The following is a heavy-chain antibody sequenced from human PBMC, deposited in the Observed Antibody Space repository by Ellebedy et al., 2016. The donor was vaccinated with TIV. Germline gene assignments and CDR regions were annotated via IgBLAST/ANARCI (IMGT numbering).Heavy chain of an antibody. CDR3: AKGCGGSCYWEAY. CDR1: EIIFSNHA. CDR2: IGGSDGVT. Sequence: PGGSLRLSCAASEIIFSNHAMYWVRQAPGKGLEWLSAIGGSDGVTTYADSVKGRFTISRDNSKNTLYLQMNSLRAEDTAVYYCAKGCGGSCYWEAYWGQGTLVTVSS. D-gene: IGHD2-15*01. V-gene: IGHV3-23*01. J-gene: IGHJ4*02.